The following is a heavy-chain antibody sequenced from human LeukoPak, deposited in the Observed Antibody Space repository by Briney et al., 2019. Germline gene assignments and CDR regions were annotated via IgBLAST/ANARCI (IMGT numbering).Heavy chain of an antibody. D-gene: IGHD4-17*01. CDR1: GCTFTSYY. V-gene: IGHV1-46*01. CDR3: ARATVTTDAFDI. CDR2: INPSGGST. Sequence: ASVKVSCKASGCTFTSYYMHWVRQAPGQGLEWMGIINPSGGSTSYAQKFQGRVTMTRDTSTSTVYMELSSLRSEDTAVYYCARATVTTDAFDIWGQGTMVTVSS. J-gene: IGHJ3*02.